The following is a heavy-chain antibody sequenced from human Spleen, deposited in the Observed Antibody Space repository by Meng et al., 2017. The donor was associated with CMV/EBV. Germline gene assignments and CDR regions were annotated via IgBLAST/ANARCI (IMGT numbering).Heavy chain of an antibody. CDR1: GGSISSYY. J-gene: IGHJ6*02. V-gene: IGHV4-59*12. CDR2: IYYTGST. CDR3: ASRTYGMDV. Sequence: GSLRLSCTVSGGSISSYYCSWIRQPPGKGLEWIGYIYYTGSTNYNPSLKSRVIISVDTSKNQFSLKLNSVTAADTAVYYCASRTYGMDVWGQGTTVTVSS.